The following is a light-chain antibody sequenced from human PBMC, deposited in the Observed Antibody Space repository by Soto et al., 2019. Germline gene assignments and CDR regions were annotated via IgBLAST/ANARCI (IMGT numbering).Light chain of an antibody. Sequence: QSALTQPPSASGSPGQSVAISCTGTSSDVGGYNYVSWYQQHPGKAPKLMIYEVNKRPSGVPDRFSGSKSGNTASLTVSGLQAEGEADYYCSSYAGSSNVFGTGTKFTVL. CDR2: EVN. J-gene: IGLJ1*01. CDR3: SSYAGSSNV. CDR1: SSDVGGYNY. V-gene: IGLV2-8*01.